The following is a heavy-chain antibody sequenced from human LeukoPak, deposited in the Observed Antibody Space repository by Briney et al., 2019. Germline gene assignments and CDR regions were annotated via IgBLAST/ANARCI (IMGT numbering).Heavy chain of an antibody. V-gene: IGHV1-58*02. CDR2: IVVGSGNT. D-gene: IGHD1-26*01. CDR1: GSTFTSSA. CDR3: AAYFAAGATPYYYYGMDV. Sequence: VASVKVSCKASGSTFTSSAMQWVRQARGQRLEWIGWIVVGSGNTNYAQKFQERVTITRDMSTSTAYMELSSLRSEDTAVYYCAAYFAAGATPYYYYGMDVWGQGTTVTVSS. J-gene: IGHJ6*02.